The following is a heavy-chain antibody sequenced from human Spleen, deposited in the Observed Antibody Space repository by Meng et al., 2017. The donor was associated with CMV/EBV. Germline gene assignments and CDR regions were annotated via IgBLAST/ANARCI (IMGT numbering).Heavy chain of an antibody. J-gene: IGHJ2*01. CDR3: AREGLVGDLRYFDL. CDR2: INPNSGGT. Sequence: GQRVPFGAGVKKPGASVKVSCKASGYTFTGYYMHWVRQAPGQGLEWMGWINPNSGGTNYAQKFQGRVTMTRDTSISTAYMELSRLRSDDTAVYYCAREGLVGDLRYFDLWGRGTLVTVSS. V-gene: IGHV1-2*02. D-gene: IGHD3-16*01. CDR1: GYTFTGYY.